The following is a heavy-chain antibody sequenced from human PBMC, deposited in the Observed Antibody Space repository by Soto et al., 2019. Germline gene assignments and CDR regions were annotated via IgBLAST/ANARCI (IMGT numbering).Heavy chain of an antibody. V-gene: IGHV1-69*13. D-gene: IGHD2-15*01. CDR2: IIPIFGTA. Sequence: ASVKVSCKASGGTFSSYAISWVRQAPGQGLEWMGGIIPIFGTANYAQKFQGRVTITADESTSTAYMEPSSLRSEDTVVYYCASSGKFCRGGSCYHYYFDYWGQGTLVTVSS. CDR3: ASSGKFCRGGSCYHYYFDY. CDR1: GGTFSSYA. J-gene: IGHJ4*02.